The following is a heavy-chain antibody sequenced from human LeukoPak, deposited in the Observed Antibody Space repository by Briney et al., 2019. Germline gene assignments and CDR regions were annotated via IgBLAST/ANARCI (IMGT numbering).Heavy chain of an antibody. CDR2: IYYSGST. V-gene: IGHV4-31*03. D-gene: IGHD6-13*01. CDR3: ARSSAGSSERADAFDI. J-gene: IGHJ3*02. Sequence: SETLSLTCTVSGGSISSGGYYWSWIRQHPGKGLEWIGYIYYSGSTYYNPSLKSRVTISVDTSKNQFSLKLSSVTAADTAVYYCARSSAGSSERADAFDIWGQGTMVTVSS. CDR1: GGSISSGGYY.